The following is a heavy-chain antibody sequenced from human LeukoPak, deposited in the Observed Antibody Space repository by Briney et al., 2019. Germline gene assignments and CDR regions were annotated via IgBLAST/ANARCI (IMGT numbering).Heavy chain of an antibody. V-gene: IGHV4-59*01. CDR1: GGSISSYY. CDR3: ARATVSGKYYYYMDV. CDR2: IYYSGST. Sequence: SETLSLTCTVSGGSISSYYWSWIRQPPGKGLEWIGYIYYSGSTNYNPSLKSRITISVDTSKNQFSLKLSSVTAADTAVYYCARATVSGKYYYYMDVWGKGTTVTVSS. D-gene: IGHD4-11*01. J-gene: IGHJ6*03.